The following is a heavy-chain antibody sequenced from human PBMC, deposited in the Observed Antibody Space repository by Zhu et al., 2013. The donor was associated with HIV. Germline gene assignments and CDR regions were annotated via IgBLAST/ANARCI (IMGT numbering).Heavy chain of an antibody. CDR1: GYTFTKYD. J-gene: IGHJ4*02. CDR2: MNPNSGNT. D-gene: IGHD3-3*01. V-gene: IGHV1-8*01. Sequence: QVQLVQSGPELKKPGASVRVSCEASGYTFTKYDINWVRQATGQGLEWMGWMNPNSGNTGYAQKFQGRVTMTRNTSISTAYMELSSLRSEDTAVYYCARGLRITIFGVVYYWGQGTLVTVSS. CDR3: ARGLRITIFGVVYY.